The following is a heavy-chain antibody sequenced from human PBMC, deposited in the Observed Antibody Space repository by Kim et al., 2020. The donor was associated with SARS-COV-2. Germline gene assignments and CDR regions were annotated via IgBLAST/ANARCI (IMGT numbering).Heavy chain of an antibody. CDR1: GFTFSDYY. Sequence: GGSLRLSCAASGFTFSDYYMSWIRQAPGKGLEWVSYISSSSSYTNYADSVKGRFTISRDNAKNSLYLQMNSLRAEDTAVYYCARDHSTYYYGSSGYYRALTPEFYYYGMDVWGRGTTVTVSS. V-gene: IGHV3-11*05. CDR2: ISSSSSYT. D-gene: IGHD3-22*01. CDR3: ARDHSTYYYGSSGYYRALTPEFYYYGMDV. J-gene: IGHJ6*02.